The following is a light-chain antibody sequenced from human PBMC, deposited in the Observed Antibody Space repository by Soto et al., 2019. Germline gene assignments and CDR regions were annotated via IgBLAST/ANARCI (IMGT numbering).Light chain of an antibody. CDR2: DVS. V-gene: IGLV2-14*03. CDR3: SSYTSSTTNV. Sequence: QSALTQPASVSGSPGQSITISCTGTSSDVGGYNYVSWYQQHPGKAPKLLINDVSNRPSGISDRLSGSKSGNTASLTISGIQAEDEADYYCSSYTSSTTNVFGTGTKLTVL. CDR1: SSDVGGYNY. J-gene: IGLJ1*01.